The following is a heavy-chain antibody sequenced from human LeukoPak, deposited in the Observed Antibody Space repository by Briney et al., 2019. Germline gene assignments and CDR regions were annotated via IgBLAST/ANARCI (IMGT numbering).Heavy chain of an antibody. CDR3: ARERRVPAAMWSY. CDR1: GGSISSGGYY. V-gene: IGHV4-31*03. CDR2: IYYSGST. J-gene: IGHJ4*02. Sequence: SETLSLTCTVSGGSISSGGYYWSWIRQHPGKGLEWIGYIYYSGSTYYNPSLKSRVTISVDTSKNQFSLKLSSVTAADTAVYYCARERRVPAAMWSYWGQGTLVTVSS. D-gene: IGHD2-2*01.